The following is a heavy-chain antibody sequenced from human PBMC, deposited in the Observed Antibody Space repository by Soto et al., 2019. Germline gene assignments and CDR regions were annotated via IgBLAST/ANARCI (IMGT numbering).Heavy chain of an antibody. J-gene: IGHJ6*02. CDR2: INAGNGNT. D-gene: IGHD2-8*01. V-gene: IGHV1-3*01. CDR1: GYTFTSYA. Sequence: ASVKVSCKASGYTFTSYAMHWVRQAPGQRLGWMGWINAGNGNTKYSQKFQGRVTITRDTSASTAYMELSSLRSEDTAVYYCARDRYCTNGVCYSWGFYYYGMDVWGQGTTVTV. CDR3: ARDRYCTNGVCYSWGFYYYGMDV.